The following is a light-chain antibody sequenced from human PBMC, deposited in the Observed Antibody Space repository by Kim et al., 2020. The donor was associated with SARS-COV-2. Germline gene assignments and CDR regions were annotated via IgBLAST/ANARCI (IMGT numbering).Light chain of an antibody. Sequence: EIVMTQSPATLSVYPGERATLSCRASQSVSSNLAWYQQKPGQAPRLLIYSASNRATGIPARFSGSGSGTEFTLTISSLQSEDFAVYYCQQYNWPPAYTFGQGTKLEI. V-gene: IGKV3-15*01. J-gene: IGKJ2*01. CDR3: QQYNWPPAYT. CDR1: QSVSSN. CDR2: SAS.